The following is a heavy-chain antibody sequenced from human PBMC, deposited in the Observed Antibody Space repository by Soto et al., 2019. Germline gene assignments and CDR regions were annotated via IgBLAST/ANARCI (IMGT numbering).Heavy chain of an antibody. CDR2: IYYSGST. D-gene: IGHD2-15*01. V-gene: IGHV4-61*01. J-gene: IGHJ5*02. CDR3: ARGHCSGGSCYSNWFDP. CDR1: GGSVSSGSYY. Sequence: SETLSLTCTVSGGSVSSGSYYWSWIRQPPGKGLEWIGYIYYSGSTNYNPSLKSRVTISVDTSKNQFSLKLSSVTAADTAVYYCARGHCSGGSCYSNWFDPWGQGTLVTVSS.